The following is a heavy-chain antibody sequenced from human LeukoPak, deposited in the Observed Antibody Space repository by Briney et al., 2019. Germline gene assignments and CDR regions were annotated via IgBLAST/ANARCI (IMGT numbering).Heavy chain of an antibody. CDR2: ISGSGGST. CDR1: GFTFSSYG. CDR3: AKGWQPDTRRYFDWLLSYEFDY. J-gene: IGHJ4*02. D-gene: IGHD3-9*01. V-gene: IGHV3-23*01. Sequence: HPGGSLRLSCDASGFTFSSYGIHWVRQAPGKGLEWVSAISGSGGSTYYADSVKGRFTISRDNSKNTLYLQMNSLRAEDTAVYYCAKGWQPDTRRYFDWLLSYEFDYWGQGTLVTVSS.